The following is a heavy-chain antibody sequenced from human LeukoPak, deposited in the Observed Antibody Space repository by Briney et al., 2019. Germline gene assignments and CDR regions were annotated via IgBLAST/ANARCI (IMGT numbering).Heavy chain of an antibody. D-gene: IGHD1-1*01. CDR3: ARPITTGTTGWFDP. CDR2: IYYSGST. V-gene: IGHV4-39*01. Sequence: PSETLSLTCTVSGGSISSSSYYWGWIRQPPGKGLEWIGSIYYSGSTYYNPSLKSRVTISVDTSKNQFSLKLSSVTAADTAVYYCARPITTGTTGWFDPWGQGTLVIVSS. J-gene: IGHJ5*02. CDR1: GGSISSSSYY.